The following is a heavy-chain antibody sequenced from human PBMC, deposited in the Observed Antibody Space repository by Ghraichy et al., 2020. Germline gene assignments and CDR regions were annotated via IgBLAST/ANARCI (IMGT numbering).Heavy chain of an antibody. D-gene: IGHD1-1*01. CDR2: VYYTGNT. J-gene: IGHJ4*02. V-gene: IGHV4-39*01. Sequence: SETLSLTCSVSGDSITGPSYQWGWIRQPPGKGLEWIASVYYTGNTYYSPSLRSRATIAVDTSKNQFSLKLISVTAADTAVYFCVRLVNGCPADSWGQGILITVSS. CDR3: VRLVNGCPADS. CDR1: GDSITGPSYQ.